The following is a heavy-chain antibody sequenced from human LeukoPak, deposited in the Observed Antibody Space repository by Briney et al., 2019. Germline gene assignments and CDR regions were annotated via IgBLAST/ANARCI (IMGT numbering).Heavy chain of an antibody. CDR3: ARAFPKSSIAARQTP. CDR2: IYYSGST. Sequence: SETLFLTCTVSGGSISSYYWSWIRQPPGKGLEWIGYIYYSGSTNYNPSLKSRVTISVDTSKNQFSLKLSSVTAADTAVYYCARAFPKSSIAARQTPWGQGTLVTVSS. J-gene: IGHJ5*02. V-gene: IGHV4-59*01. CDR1: GGSISSYY. D-gene: IGHD6-6*01.